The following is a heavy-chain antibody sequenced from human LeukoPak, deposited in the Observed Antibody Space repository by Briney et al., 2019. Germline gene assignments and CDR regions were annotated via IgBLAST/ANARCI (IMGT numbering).Heavy chain of an antibody. Sequence: GGSLRLSCAASGFTFSSYSMNWVRQAPGKGLEWVSSITSSSSYIYYADSVKGRFTISRDNAKKSLYLQMNSLRAEDTAVYYCARAYSIAPKDYYYYMDVWGKGTTVTVSS. V-gene: IGHV3-21*01. J-gene: IGHJ6*03. D-gene: IGHD6-6*01. CDR1: GFTFSSYS. CDR2: ITSSSSYI. CDR3: ARAYSIAPKDYYYYMDV.